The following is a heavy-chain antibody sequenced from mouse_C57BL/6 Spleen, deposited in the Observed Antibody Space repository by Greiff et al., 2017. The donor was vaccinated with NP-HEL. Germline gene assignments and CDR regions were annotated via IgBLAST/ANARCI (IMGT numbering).Heavy chain of an antibody. J-gene: IGHJ3*01. D-gene: IGHD1-1*01. Sequence: VQLQQSGAELVRPGASVTLSCTASGYTFTDYEMHWVKQTPVHGLEWIGAIDPDTGGTSYTQTFKGKAILTADKSSSPAYMELRSLTSEDSAVYYCTGYYGSGYAWFAYWGQGTLVTVSA. CDR3: TGYYGSGYAWFAY. CDR2: IDPDTGGT. CDR1: GYTFTDYE. V-gene: IGHV1-15*01.